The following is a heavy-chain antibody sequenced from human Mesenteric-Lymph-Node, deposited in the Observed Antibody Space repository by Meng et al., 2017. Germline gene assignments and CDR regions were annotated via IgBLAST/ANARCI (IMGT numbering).Heavy chain of an antibody. CDR1: GHTFTNYG. Sequence: QGPLVQSGGEVKKPGASVKVSCKASGHTFTNYGITWVRQAPGQGLEWMGWINAYNGDTNYAQTLQGRVTMTTDTSTSTAYMELRSLRSDDTAVYYCARVEVGITSGDYWGQGTLVTVSS. D-gene: IGHD1-26*01. V-gene: IGHV1-18*01. CDR3: ARVEVGITSGDY. J-gene: IGHJ4*02. CDR2: INAYNGDT.